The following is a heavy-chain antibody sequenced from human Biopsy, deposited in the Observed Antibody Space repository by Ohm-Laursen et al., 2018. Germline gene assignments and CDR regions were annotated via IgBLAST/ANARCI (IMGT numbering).Heavy chain of an antibody. CDR2: VSGYNGNT. CDR3: AKGGLSSGPLAY. Sequence: ASVKASCKPSGYAFDTDGITWVRQAPGQGLEWMGWVSGYNGNTNYAQKLQGRVTMTIDTSTSTVYMELRSLRSDDRAVYFCAKGGLSSGPLAYWGQGTLVTVSS. V-gene: IGHV1-18*01. J-gene: IGHJ4*02. D-gene: IGHD6-19*01. CDR1: GYAFDTDG.